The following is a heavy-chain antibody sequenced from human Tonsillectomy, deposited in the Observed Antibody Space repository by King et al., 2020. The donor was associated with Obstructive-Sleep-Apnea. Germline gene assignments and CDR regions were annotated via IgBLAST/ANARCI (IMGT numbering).Heavy chain of an antibody. Sequence: TLKESGPTLVKPTQTLTLTCTFSGFSLSTSGVGVGWIRQPPGKALEWLALIYWDDDKRYSPSLKSRLTITKDTSKNQVVLIMTNMDPVDTATYYCAHRGGGYDILRYYFDYWGHGTLVTVSS. V-gene: IGHV2-5*02. CDR1: GFSLSTSGVG. J-gene: IGHJ4*01. D-gene: IGHD3-9*01. CDR3: AHRGGGYDILRYYFDY. CDR2: IYWDDDK.